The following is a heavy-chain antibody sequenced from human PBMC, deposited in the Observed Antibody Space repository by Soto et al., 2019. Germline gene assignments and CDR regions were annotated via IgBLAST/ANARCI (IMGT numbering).Heavy chain of an antibody. CDR3: TRGDYHDTGGPFSDAFDV. V-gene: IGHV3-7*04. CDR1: GFTFSNYW. J-gene: IGHJ3*01. CDR2: IKPDGSQK. Sequence: HPGGSLRLSCAASGFTFSNYWMSWVRQAPGKGLEWVANIKPDGSQKWYVDSVKGRFTISRDNAKNSLYLQMISLRVEDTAMYYCTRGDYHDTGGPFSDAFDVWGQGTMVTVS. D-gene: IGHD3-22*01.